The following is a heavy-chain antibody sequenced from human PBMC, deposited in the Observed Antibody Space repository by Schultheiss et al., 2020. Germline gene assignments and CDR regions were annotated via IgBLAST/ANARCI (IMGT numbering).Heavy chain of an antibody. CDR3: TTDIAVAGTNWFDP. CDR1: GFTFDDYA. Sequence: GGSLRLSCAASGFTFDDYAMHWVRQAPGKGLEWVSGISWNSGSIGYADSVKGRFTISRDNAKNTLYLQMNSLKTEDTAVYYCTTDIAVAGTNWFDPWGQGTLVTVSS. V-gene: IGHV3-9*01. D-gene: IGHD6-19*01. CDR2: ISWNSGSI. J-gene: IGHJ5*02.